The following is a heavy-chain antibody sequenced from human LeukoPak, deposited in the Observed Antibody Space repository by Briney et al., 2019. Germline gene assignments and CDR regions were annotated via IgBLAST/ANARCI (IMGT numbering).Heavy chain of an antibody. V-gene: IGHV3-23*01. CDR2: LIGVGFTT. CDR3: AKGHSKGASAGSAGLLWVH. CDR1: VFSFSMYA. Sequence: GGSLRLSCAASVFSFSMYAMTGVRQAPRKGLECVSSLIGVGFTTYYAASVEGRFTISRENSNNTLYLQMNRLAVEDTATYFCAKGHSKGASAGSAGLLWVHWGQGTLVTVSS. J-gene: IGHJ4*02. D-gene: IGHD3-16*01.